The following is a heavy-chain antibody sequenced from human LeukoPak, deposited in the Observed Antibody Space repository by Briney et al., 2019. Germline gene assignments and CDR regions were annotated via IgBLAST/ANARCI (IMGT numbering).Heavy chain of an antibody. D-gene: IGHD1-26*01. V-gene: IGHV4-59*01. CDR2: IYYSGST. J-gene: IGHJ3*02. CDR1: GGSISSYY. Sequence: SETLSLTCTVSGGSISSYYWSWIRQPPGKGLEWIGYIYYSGSTNYNPSLKSRVTISVDTSKNQFSLKLSSVTAADTAVYYCARDEGSYGAGAFDIWGQGTMVTVSP. CDR3: ARDEGSYGAGAFDI.